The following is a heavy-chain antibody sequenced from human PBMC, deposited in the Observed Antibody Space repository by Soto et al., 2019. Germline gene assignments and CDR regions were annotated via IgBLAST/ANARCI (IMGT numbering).Heavy chain of an antibody. Sequence: QVQLQESGPGLVRPSETLSLTCTVSGGSISNSYWSWIRQSPGKGLEWIGYIYSSGSTNYNPSLNRRVTISLDTSKTHFSLKLSSLIAADTAVYYCARHSPPFFYGSGPWDVWGQGTTVTVSS. CDR1: GGSISNSY. D-gene: IGHD3-10*01. CDR2: IYSSGST. J-gene: IGHJ6*02. V-gene: IGHV4-59*08. CDR3: ARHSPPFFYGSGPWDV.